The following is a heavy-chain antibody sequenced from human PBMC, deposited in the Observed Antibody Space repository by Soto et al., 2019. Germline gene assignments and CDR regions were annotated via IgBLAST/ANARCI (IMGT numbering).Heavy chain of an antibody. J-gene: IGHJ6*02. V-gene: IGHV1-2*02. CDR2: LKPDNGGT. CDR1: GYTFTGHY. D-gene: IGHD3-10*01. CDR3: ARDLCPLGSGSPCPTFGMDV. Sequence: QVQLVQSWAEVKPPGASVKVSCKASGYTFTGHYMHWVRQVSGRRLEFLGWLKPDNGGTYYAPKFQGRVTFTRDTSNTIAYMEMSGLHSDETAVYFCARDLCPLGSGSPCPTFGMDVWGQGTTVDVTS.